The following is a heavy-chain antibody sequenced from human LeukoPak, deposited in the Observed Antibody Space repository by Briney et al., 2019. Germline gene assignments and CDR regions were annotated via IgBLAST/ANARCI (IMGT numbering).Heavy chain of an antibody. CDR3: ARGLSGKDAFDI. Sequence: SQTLSLTCAVSFGSISSVDYYWSWIRRPQGKGLEWIGYISYSGSTYYSPSLKSRVALSVDTSKNQFSLKLSSVTAADTAVYFCARGLSGKDAFDIRGQGTMVTVSS. CDR1: FGSISSVDYY. J-gene: IGHJ3*02. CDR2: ISYSGST. D-gene: IGHD3-3*01. V-gene: IGHV4-30-4*01.